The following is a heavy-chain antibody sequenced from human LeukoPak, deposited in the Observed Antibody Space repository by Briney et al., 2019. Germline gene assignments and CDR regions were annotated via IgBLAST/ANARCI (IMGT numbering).Heavy chain of an antibody. V-gene: IGHV4-34*01. Sequence: GSLRLSCAASGFTLSSYGMHWVRQPPGKGLEWIGEINHSGSTNYNPSLKSRVTISVDTSKNQFSLKLSSVTAADTAVYYCARGADFDYWGQGTLVTVSS. CDR3: ARGADFDY. D-gene: IGHD6-25*01. J-gene: IGHJ4*02. CDR1: GFTLSSYG. CDR2: INHSGST.